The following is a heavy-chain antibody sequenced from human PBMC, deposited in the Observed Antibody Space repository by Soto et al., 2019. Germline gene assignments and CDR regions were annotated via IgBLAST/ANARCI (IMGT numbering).Heavy chain of an antibody. D-gene: IGHD1-1*01. J-gene: IGHJ1*01. CDR1: GGSISSGGYY. CDR3: ARGGTRAYFHH. V-gene: IGHV4-31*03. CDR2: IYDSGST. Sequence: QVQLQEPGPGLVKPSQTLSLTCTVSGGSISSGGYYWSWIRQHPGKGLEWIGSIYDSGSTYYNPSLKSRVTISVDASKNQLSLKLASVTAADTAMYYCARGGTRAYFHHWGQGTLVTVSS.